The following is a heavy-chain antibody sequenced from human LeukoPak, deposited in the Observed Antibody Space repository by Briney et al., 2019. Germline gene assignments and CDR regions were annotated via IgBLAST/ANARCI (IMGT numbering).Heavy chain of an antibody. CDR3: ARGEKSGVAYTNWLDS. CDR2: IKPDGSEQ. D-gene: IGHD3-3*01. J-gene: IGHJ5*01. V-gene: IGHV3-7*01. CDR1: GFTFSSYA. Sequence: GGSLRLSCAASGFTFSSYAMSWVRQAPGEGLDWVAAIKPDGSEQYYVDSVKGRFTISRDNAKNSLFLQMNSLRAEDTALYYCARGEKSGVAYTNWLDSWGQGTLVPVSS.